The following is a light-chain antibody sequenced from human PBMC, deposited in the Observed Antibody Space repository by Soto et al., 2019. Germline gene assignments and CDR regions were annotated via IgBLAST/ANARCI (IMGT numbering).Light chain of an antibody. Sequence: IVMTNSPDSLAVSLGERATINCKSRQSVLYNSNNKNYLAWYQQKPGHPPKLLIYWASTRESGGPDRFSGSGYGTDFTLTISSLQAEDLAVYYCQQYYSTPLTFGRGTKVEIK. CDR3: QQYYSTPLT. V-gene: IGKV4-1*01. J-gene: IGKJ4*01. CDR1: QSVLYNSNNKNY. CDR2: WAS.